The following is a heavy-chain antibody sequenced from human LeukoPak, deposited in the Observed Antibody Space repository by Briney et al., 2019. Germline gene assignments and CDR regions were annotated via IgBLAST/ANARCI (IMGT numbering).Heavy chain of an antibody. CDR2: IGWNNGKI. J-gene: IGHJ4*02. D-gene: IGHD5-12*01. V-gene: IGHV3-9*01. Sequence: PGGSLRLSCVASGFTFDDYVMHWVRQAPGKGLEWVSSIGWNNGKILYADSVKGRFTISRDNAGRSLFLQMNSLRPEDTAFYYCAKAKRNSDYLFDYWGQGTLAAVSS. CDR1: GFTFDDYV. CDR3: AKAKRNSDYLFDY.